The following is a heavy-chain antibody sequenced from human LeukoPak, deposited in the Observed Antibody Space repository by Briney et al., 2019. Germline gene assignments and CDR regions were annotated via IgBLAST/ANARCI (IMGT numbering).Heavy chain of an antibody. D-gene: IGHD6-13*01. CDR2: IGVAGDT. Sequence: GGSLRLSCAASGFTFSSYDMHWVRQITGKSLEWVSAIGVAGDTYYAGSVKGRFTISRENAKNSLYLQMNSLRDGDTAVYYCVRASSTWYYFDYRGQGTLVTVSS. V-gene: IGHV3-13*01. J-gene: IGHJ4*02. CDR1: GFTFSSYD. CDR3: VRASSTWYYFDY.